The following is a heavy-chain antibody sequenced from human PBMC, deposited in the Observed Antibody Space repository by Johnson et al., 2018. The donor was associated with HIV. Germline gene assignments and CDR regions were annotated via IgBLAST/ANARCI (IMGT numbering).Heavy chain of an antibody. D-gene: IGHD2-21*01. CDR2: IYSGGRT. CDR1: GFTVSDNY. Sequence: QLVESGGGLIQPGGSLRLSCAASGFTVSDNYMTCVRQAPGKGLEWVSVIYSGGRTYYADFVQGRFTLSRDNPKNTLYLQMNSLRAEDTAVYYCAKSIVVVIAGNNDDAFDIWGQGTMVTVSS. CDR3: AKSIVVVIAGNNDDAFDI. V-gene: IGHV3-66*03. J-gene: IGHJ3*02.